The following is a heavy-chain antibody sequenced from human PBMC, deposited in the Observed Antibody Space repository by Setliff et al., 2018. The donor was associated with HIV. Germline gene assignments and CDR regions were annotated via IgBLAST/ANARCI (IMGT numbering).Heavy chain of an antibody. D-gene: IGHD6-19*01. J-gene: IGHJ3*02. CDR2: INTNTGNP. V-gene: IGHV7-4-1*02. Sequence: ASVKVSCKASGYTFTSYAMNWVRQAPGQGLEWMGWINTNTGNPTYAQGFTGRFVFSLDTSVSTAYLQISSLKAEDTAVYYCARGKYPQWLVTSDAFDIWGQGAMVTVSS. CDR1: GYTFTSYA. CDR3: ARGKYPQWLVTSDAFDI.